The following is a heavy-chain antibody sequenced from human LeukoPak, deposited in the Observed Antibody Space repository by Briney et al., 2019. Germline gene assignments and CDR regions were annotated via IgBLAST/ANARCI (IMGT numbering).Heavy chain of an antibody. CDR1: GYSTSSGYY. J-gene: IGHJ4*02. Sequence: PSETLSLTCSVSGYSTSSGYYWGWIRQPPGKGLEWIGSFYHSGSTYYNPSLKSRVTISVDTSKNQFSLKLSSVTAADTAVYYCARGYYDILTGWDYWGQGTLVTVSS. CDR3: ARGYYDILTGWDY. D-gene: IGHD3-9*01. V-gene: IGHV4-38-2*02. CDR2: FYHSGST.